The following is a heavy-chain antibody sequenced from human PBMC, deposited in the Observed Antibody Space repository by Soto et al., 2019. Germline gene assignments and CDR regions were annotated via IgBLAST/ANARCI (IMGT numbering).Heavy chain of an antibody. CDR3: AGESGYSYGYGFYYGMDV. CDR1: GGSISSSSYY. J-gene: IGHJ6*02. D-gene: IGHD5-18*01. Sequence: NPWETLSLTCTVSGGSISSSSYYWGWIRQPPGKGLEWIGSIYYSGSTYCNPSLKSRVTISVDTSKNQFSLKLSSVTAADTAVYYCAGESGYSYGYGFYYGMDVWGQGTTVTVS. CDR2: IYYSGST. V-gene: IGHV4-39*01.